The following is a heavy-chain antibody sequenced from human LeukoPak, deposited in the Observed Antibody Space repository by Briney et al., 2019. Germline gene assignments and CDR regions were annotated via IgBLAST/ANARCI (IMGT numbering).Heavy chain of an antibody. CDR1: GVIVSSNC. D-gene: IGHD5-18*01. J-gene: IGHJ3*02. V-gene: IGHV3-66*04. CDR2: IYSGGIYNDGTT. Sequence: PGGSLRLSCAASGVIVSSNCMSWVRQAPGKGLEWVSVIYSGGIYNDGTTNYGDSVKGRFTISRDNSKNTLYLQMNSLRAEDTAVYYCARRELLGYSYGLRTFNIWGQGTTVTISS. CDR3: ARRELLGYSYGLRTFNI.